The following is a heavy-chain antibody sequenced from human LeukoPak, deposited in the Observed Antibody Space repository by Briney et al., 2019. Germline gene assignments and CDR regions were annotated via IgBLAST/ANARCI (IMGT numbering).Heavy chain of an antibody. D-gene: IGHD6-13*01. V-gene: IGHV3-30*03. CDR1: GFVFRSYG. CDR2: IPYDGTNE. CDR3: ARGGYTSSWFYFDY. Sequence: GGSLRLSCAASGFVFRSYGVHWARQAPGKGLEWVAVIPYDGTNEYYADSVKGRFTISRDNSKNTLSLQMNSLRAEDTAVYYCARGGYTSSWFYFDYWGPGTLVTVSS. J-gene: IGHJ4*02.